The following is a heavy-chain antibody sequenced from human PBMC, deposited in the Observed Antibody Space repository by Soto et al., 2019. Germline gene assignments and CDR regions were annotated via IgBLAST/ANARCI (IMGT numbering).Heavy chain of an antibody. CDR2: TYYRSRWYN. CDR3: ARDRFSGANWFDP. Sequence: SQTLSLTCAISGDSVSSKTAAWNWLRQSPSRGLEWLGRTYYRSRWYNDYAVSMKSRIAINPDTSKNQFSLQLNSVTPEDTAVYYCARDRFSGANWFDPCGQGTLVTVSS. V-gene: IGHV6-1*01. CDR1: GDSVSSKTAA. J-gene: IGHJ5*02. D-gene: IGHD1-26*01.